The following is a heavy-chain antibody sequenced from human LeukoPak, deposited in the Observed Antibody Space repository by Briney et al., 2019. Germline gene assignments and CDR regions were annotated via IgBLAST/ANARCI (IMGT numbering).Heavy chain of an antibody. CDR3: ARLGNSGYKGGGMDV. V-gene: IGHV4-31*03. J-gene: IGHJ6*02. CDR2: IYYSGST. CDR1: GGSISSGGYY. Sequence: SETLSLTCTVSGGSISSGGYYWSWIRQHPGKGLEWIGYIYYSGSTYYNPSLKSRVSISADTSKNQFTLILTSVTAADTAVYYCARLGNSGYKGGGMDVWGPGTTVTVSS. D-gene: IGHD5-12*01.